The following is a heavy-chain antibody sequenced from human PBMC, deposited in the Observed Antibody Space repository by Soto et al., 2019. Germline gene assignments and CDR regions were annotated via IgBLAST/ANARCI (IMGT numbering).Heavy chain of an antibody. D-gene: IGHD6-19*01. CDR2: INVYNGNT. J-gene: IGHJ4*02. CDR1: GYTFTNHG. CDR3: ARVPPDRYSSGRCDY. V-gene: IGHV1-18*01. Sequence: EASVKVSCKASGYTFTNHGISWVRQAPGQGLEWMGWINVYNGNTKYAQKVQGRVTMTTDTSTSTAYMELRSLRSDDTAVYYCARVPPDRYSSGRCDYWGQGTLVTVSS.